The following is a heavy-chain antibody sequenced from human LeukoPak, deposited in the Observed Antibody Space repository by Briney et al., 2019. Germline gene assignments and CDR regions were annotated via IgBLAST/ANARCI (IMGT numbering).Heavy chain of an antibody. CDR1: GFTFSTFS. Sequence: GGSLRLSCAASGFTFSTFSMNWVRQTPGKGLEWVSAISGSGSDIYYADSVKGRFTISRDNPKRSLYPQMNSLRAEDTAVYYCARRTFPNDAFDVWGQGAVVTVSS. CDR2: ISGSGSDI. V-gene: IGHV3-21*01. CDR3: ARRTFPNDAFDV. D-gene: IGHD1-7*01. J-gene: IGHJ3*01.